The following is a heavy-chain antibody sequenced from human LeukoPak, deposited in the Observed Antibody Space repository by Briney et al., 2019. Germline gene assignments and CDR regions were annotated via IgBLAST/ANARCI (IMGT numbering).Heavy chain of an antibody. J-gene: IGHJ6*02. CDR2: IRSNLYGGTT. CDR1: GFTFCDYA. Sequence: PGGSLSLSCTISGFTFCDYAMNWFRQAPGKGLEWIGCIRSNLYGGTTEYAASVKGRFTISRDDSKSIAYLQMNSLKTEDTAVYYCTRDTLAGYGMDVWGQGTTVSVSS. V-gene: IGHV3-49*03. CDR3: TRDTLAGYGMDV.